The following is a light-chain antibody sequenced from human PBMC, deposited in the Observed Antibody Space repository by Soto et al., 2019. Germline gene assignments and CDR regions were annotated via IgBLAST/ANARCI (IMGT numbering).Light chain of an antibody. CDR2: GAS. Sequence: EIVMTQSPATLSVSPGERATLSCRASQSVSSNLAWYQQKPGQAPRLLIYGASTRATGIPARFSGSGSGTEFTLTISSLQSEDFAVYYCQQYNTWPPWTVGQGTKVELK. CDR1: QSVSSN. J-gene: IGKJ1*01. CDR3: QQYNTWPPWT. V-gene: IGKV3-15*01.